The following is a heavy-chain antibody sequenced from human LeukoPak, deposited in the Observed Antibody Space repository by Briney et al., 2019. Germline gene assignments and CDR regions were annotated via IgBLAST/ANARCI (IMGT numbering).Heavy chain of an antibody. V-gene: IGHV3-7*01. J-gene: IGHJ3*01. Sequence: GGSLRLSCAASGFTFSNYWMSWVRQAPGKGLEWVANIKEDGSETQYVDSVKGRFTVSRDNAKNSLYLQMNNLRGKNTVVYYCARDEYCSSVPCYYGAFDFWGQGTKVTVSS. CDR3: ARDEYCSSVPCYYGAFDF. D-gene: IGHD2-2*01. CDR1: GFTFSNYW. CDR2: IKEDGSET.